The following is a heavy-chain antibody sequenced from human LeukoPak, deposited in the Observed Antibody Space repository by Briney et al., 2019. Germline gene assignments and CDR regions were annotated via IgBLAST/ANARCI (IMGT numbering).Heavy chain of an antibody. Sequence: ASVKVSCKASGYTFTSYGISWVRHAPGQGLEGMGWISTYNGNTNYAQKLQGRVTMTTEISTSTAYMELRSLRSDDTAVYYCARDQLSRGVWFDPWGQGTLVTVSS. CDR1: GYTFTSYG. CDR3: ARDQLSRGVWFDP. D-gene: IGHD1-1*01. CDR2: ISTYNGNT. J-gene: IGHJ5*02. V-gene: IGHV1-18*01.